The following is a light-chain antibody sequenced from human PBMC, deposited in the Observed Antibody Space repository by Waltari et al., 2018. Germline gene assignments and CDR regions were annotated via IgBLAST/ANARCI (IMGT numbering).Light chain of an antibody. CDR1: SSDVGAYNY. CDR3: ISYTTSDTMI. V-gene: IGLV2-14*03. J-gene: IGLJ2*01. Sequence: QSALTQPASVSGSSGQSITISCTGTSSDVGAYNYVSWYQQHPGKVPKLIIYDVSHRPSGVSFRFSGSKSDNTASLTISGLQAEDEADYYCISYTTSDTMIFGGGTKLTVL. CDR2: DVS.